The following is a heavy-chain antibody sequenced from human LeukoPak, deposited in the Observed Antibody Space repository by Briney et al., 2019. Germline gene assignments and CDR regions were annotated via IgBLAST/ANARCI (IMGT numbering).Heavy chain of an antibody. CDR2: IRGKANNYAT. CDR1: GFTFSGSA. V-gene: IGHV3-73*01. CDR3: SPERFDY. J-gene: IGHJ4*02. Sequence: SGGSLKLSCAASGFTFSGSAIHWVRQASGKGREWVGRIRGKANNYATAYAASVKGRFTISRDDSKNTAYLQMNTLKTEDTAVYYRSPERFDYWGQGTLVTVSS.